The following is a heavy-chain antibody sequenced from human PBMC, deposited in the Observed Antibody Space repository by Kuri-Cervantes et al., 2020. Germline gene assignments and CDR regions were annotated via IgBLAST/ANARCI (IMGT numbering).Heavy chain of an antibody. CDR3: ARSDYGDHLGYHGMDV. Sequence: SVKVSCKASGGTFSSYTISWVRQAPGQGLEWMGRIIPILGIANYAQKFQGRVTITADKSTSTAYMELSSLRSEDTAVYYCARSDYGDHLGYHGMDVWGQGTTVTVSS. J-gene: IGHJ6*02. V-gene: IGHV1-69*02. D-gene: IGHD4-17*01. CDR2: IIPILGIA. CDR1: GGTFSSYT.